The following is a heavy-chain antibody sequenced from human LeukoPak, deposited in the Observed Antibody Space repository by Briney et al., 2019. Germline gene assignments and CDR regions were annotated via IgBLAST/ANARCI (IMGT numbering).Heavy chain of an antibody. V-gene: IGHV3-74*01. CDR2: INSDGSST. D-gene: IGHD1-26*01. CDR3: ARSYGAGRFDY. Sequence: RGSLRLSCAASGFTFSSYWMHWVRQAPGKGLVWVSRINSDGSSTSYGDSVKGRFTISRDNDKNTLYLKMNSMRAEDTAVYYCARSYGAGRFDYWGQGTLVTVSS. CDR1: GFTFSSYW. J-gene: IGHJ4*02.